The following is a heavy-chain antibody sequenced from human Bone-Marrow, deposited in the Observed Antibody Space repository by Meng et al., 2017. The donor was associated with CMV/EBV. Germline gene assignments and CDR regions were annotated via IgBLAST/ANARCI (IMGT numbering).Heavy chain of an antibody. CDR2: ISSSSSYI. Sequence: CAASGFTFSRYIMDWVRQAPGKGLEWVSSISSSSSYIYYADSVKGRFTISRDNAKNSLYLQMNSLRAEDTAVYYCARHWSGGYSLGDWGQGTLVTVSS. CDR3: ARHWSGGYSLGD. D-gene: IGHD5-18*01. V-gene: IGHV3-21*01. J-gene: IGHJ4*02. CDR1: GFTFSRYI.